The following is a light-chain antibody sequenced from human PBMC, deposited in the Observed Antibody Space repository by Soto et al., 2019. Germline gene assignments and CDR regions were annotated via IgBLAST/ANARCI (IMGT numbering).Light chain of an antibody. CDR2: DAS. J-gene: IGKJ3*01. Sequence: EIVLTQSPGTLSLSPGERATLSCRASQSVSSSYLAWYQQKPGQAPRLLIYDASRATGIPDRFSGSGSGTDFTLTITRLEHEDFAVYYWQHYGTSALFGPGTKVDI. V-gene: IGKV3-20*01. CDR3: QHYGTSAL. CDR1: QSVSSSY.